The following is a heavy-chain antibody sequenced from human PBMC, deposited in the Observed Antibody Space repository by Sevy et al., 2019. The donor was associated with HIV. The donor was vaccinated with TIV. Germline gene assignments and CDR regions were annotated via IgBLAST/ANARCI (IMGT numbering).Heavy chain of an antibody. D-gene: IGHD2-8*01. J-gene: IGHJ4*02. Sequence: GGSLRLSCAASGFTFNKYSMGWVRQPPGKGLEWVSTLSFGCGEINYADSVKGRFTISRDNSKSSVYLQMNNLRPEDTAVYYCAREGCTKPHDYWGQGTLVTVSS. V-gene: IGHV3-23*01. CDR3: AREGCTKPHDY. CDR2: LSFGCGEI. CDR1: GFTFNKYS.